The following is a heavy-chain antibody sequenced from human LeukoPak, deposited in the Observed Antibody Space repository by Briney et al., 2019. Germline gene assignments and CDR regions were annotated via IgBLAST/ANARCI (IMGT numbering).Heavy chain of an antibody. Sequence: GGSLRLSCAASGFTVSSYFMSWVRQAPGKGLEWVTFIRYDESDKYYADSVKGRFSISRDNSKNTLYLQMNSLRAEDTAVYYCAKGDKLWFGELSGNWGQGTLVTVSS. D-gene: IGHD3-10*01. V-gene: IGHV3-30*02. CDR3: AKGDKLWFGELSGN. J-gene: IGHJ4*02. CDR1: GFTVSSYF. CDR2: IRYDESDK.